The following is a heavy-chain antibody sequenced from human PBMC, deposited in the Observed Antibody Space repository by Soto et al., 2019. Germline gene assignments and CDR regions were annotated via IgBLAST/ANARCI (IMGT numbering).Heavy chain of an antibody. CDR1: GYTFTSYY. D-gene: IGHD3-3*01. CDR3: ARKGLDYDFWSGPQSRPFDY. CDR2: INPSGGST. Sequence: ASVKVSCKASGYTFTSYYMHWVRQAPGQGLEWMGIINPSGGSTSYAQKFQGRVTMTRDTSTSTVYMELSSLRSEDTAVYYCARKGLDYDFWSGPQSRPFDYWGQGTLVTVSS. V-gene: IGHV1-46*01. J-gene: IGHJ4*02.